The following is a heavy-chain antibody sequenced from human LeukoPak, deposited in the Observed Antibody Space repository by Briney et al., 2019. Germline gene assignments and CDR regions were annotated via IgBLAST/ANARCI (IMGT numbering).Heavy chain of an antibody. CDR3: ARGAYSSGWAYFDH. CDR1: GFTFTDYY. J-gene: IGHJ4*02. V-gene: IGHV3-11*04. D-gene: IGHD6-19*01. CDR2: ISSSGSTI. Sequence: GGSLRLSCAASGFTFTDYYMNWVRQAPGKGLEWVSSISSSGSTIYYGDSVKGRFTISRDNAKNSLYLHMDSLRAEDTAVYYCARGAYSSGWAYFDHWGQGTLVTVSS.